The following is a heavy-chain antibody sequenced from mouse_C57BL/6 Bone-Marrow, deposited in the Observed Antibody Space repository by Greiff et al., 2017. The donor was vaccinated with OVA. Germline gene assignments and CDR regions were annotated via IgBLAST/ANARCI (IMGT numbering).Heavy chain of an antibody. J-gene: IGHJ2*01. CDR3: ARPQLGY. CDR1: GYSFTSYY. D-gene: IGHD4-1*02. Sequence: VKLQESGPELVKPGASVKISCKASGYSFTSYYIHWVKQRPGQGLEWIGWIYPGSGNTKYNEKFKGKATLTADTSSSTAYMQLSSLTSEDSAVYYCARPQLGYWGQGTTLTVSS. V-gene: IGHV1-66*01. CDR2: IYPGSGNT.